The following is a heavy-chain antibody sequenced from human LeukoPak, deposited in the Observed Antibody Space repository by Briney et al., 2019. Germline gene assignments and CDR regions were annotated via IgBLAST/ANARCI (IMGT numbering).Heavy chain of an antibody. CDR2: IYYSGST. Sequence: PSETLSLTCTVSGGSINSYYWNWIRQPPGKGLEWIGYIYYSGSTSYNTSLKSRVTISVDTSNNQFSLKLISVTAADTAVYYCARMDQSSLERYFDYWGQGTLVTVSS. V-gene: IGHV4-59*01. J-gene: IGHJ4*02. CDR1: GGSINSYY. D-gene: IGHD2-2*03. CDR3: ARMDQSSLERYFDY.